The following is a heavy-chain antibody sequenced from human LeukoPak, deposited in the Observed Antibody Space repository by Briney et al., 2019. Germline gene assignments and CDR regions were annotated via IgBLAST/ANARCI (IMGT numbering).Heavy chain of an antibody. V-gene: IGHV1-8*03. D-gene: IGHD3-10*01. CDR3: ARGGPPNYYGSGPGYYYMDV. J-gene: IGHJ6*03. Sequence: ASVKVSCKASGYTFTSYDINWVRQATGQGLEWMGWMNPNSGNTGYAQKFPGRVTITRNTSISTAYMELSSLISEDKAVYYCARGGPPNYYGSGPGYYYMDVWGKGTTVTVSS. CDR1: GYTFTSYD. CDR2: MNPNSGNT.